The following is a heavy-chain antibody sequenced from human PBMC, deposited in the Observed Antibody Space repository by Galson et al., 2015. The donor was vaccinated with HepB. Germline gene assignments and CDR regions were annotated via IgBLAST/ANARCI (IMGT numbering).Heavy chain of an antibody. CDR1: GFTFSSYS. Sequence: SLRLSCAASGFTFSSYSMNWVRQAPGKGLEWVSSISSSSSYIYYADSVKGRFTISRDNAKNSLYLQMNSLRAEDTAVYYCARPVQYYYDSSGYYSGFDYWGQGTLVTVSS. CDR3: ARPVQYYYDSSGYYSGFDY. V-gene: IGHV3-21*01. CDR2: ISSSSSYI. J-gene: IGHJ4*02. D-gene: IGHD3-22*01.